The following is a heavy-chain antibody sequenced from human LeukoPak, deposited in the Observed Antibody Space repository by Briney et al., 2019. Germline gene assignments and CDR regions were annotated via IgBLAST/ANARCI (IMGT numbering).Heavy chain of an antibody. CDR1: GFTFSSYG. J-gene: IGHJ4*02. CDR3: AKDRYSYAFEYSDS. CDR2: ISNDGSKK. Sequence: GGSLRLSCAASGFTFSSYGMHWVRQAPGKGLDWVAVISNDGSKKYYADSVKGRLTISRDNSKNTLSLQVSSLRTEDTAVYYCAKDRYSYAFEYSDSWGQGTLVTVSS. V-gene: IGHV3-30*18. D-gene: IGHD5-18*01.